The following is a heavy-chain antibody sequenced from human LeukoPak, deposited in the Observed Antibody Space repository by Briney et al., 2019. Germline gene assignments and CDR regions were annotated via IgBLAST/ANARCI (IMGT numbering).Heavy chain of an antibody. J-gene: IGHJ3*02. D-gene: IGHD6-6*01. Sequence: SETLSLTCTVSGGSISSYYWSWIRQPPGKGLELIGYIYYSGSTNYNPSLKSRVTISVDTSKNQFSLKLSSVTAADTAVYYCARDMGSSDDAFDIWGQGTMVTVSS. CDR1: GGSISSYY. CDR2: IYYSGST. CDR3: ARDMGSSDDAFDI. V-gene: IGHV4-59*01.